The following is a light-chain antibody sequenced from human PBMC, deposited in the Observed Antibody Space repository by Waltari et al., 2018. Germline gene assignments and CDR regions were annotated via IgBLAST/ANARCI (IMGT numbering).Light chain of an antibody. CDR2: EAT. J-gene: IGLJ1*01. V-gene: IGLV2-23*01. CDR3: CSYTGSSTSYG. Sequence: QSALSQPASVSGSPGQSLTITCTGASTDLASYNLVAWYQHHPNRAPKLIIYEATKRPSGIAHRFSGAKSGATASLRISGLQADDEADYYCCSYTGSSTSYGCGGGTKGTVL. CDR1: STDLASYNL.